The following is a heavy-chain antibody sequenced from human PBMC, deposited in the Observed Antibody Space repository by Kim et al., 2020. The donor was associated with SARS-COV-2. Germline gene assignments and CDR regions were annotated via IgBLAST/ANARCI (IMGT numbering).Heavy chain of an antibody. CDR2: ISGSTGGT. CDR3: AKVYTAWYFDY. Sequence: GGSLRLSCAASGFTFNNYDMSWVRQAPGKGLEWVSAISGSTGGTTYADSVKGWFTISTDNSKNTLHLQMNSLRAEDTAVYYCAKVYTAWYFDYWGQGILVTVSS. J-gene: IGHJ4*02. CDR1: GFTFNNYD. V-gene: IGHV3-23*01. D-gene: IGHD2-21*02.